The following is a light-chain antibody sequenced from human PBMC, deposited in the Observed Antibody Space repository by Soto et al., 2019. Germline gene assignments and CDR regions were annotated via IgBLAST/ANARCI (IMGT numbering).Light chain of an antibody. CDR3: TSYTSSSTVV. CDR1: SSDVGAYNY. Sequence: QSALTQPASVSGSPGQSITISCTGTSSDVGAYNYVSWYQQHPGNAPKLMIYEVSYRPSGVSSRFSGSKSGNTASLTISGLQADDEADYYCTSYTSSSTVVFGGGTKLTVL. J-gene: IGLJ2*01. CDR2: EVS. V-gene: IGLV2-14*01.